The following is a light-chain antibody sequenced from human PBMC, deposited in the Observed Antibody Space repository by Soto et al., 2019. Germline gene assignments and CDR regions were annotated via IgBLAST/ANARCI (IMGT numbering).Light chain of an antibody. Sequence: QSALTQPPSVSAAPGQKVTISCSGSSSNIGNNYVSWYQQLPGTAPKLLIYDNSKRPSGIPDRFSGSKSGTSATLGITGLQTGDEADYYCGTWDGSLSAGVFGGGTKLTVL. CDR3: GTWDGSLSAGV. CDR1: SSNIGNNY. J-gene: IGLJ2*01. V-gene: IGLV1-51*01. CDR2: DNS.